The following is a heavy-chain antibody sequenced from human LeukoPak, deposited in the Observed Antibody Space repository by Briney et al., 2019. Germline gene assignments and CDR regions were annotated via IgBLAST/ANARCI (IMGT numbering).Heavy chain of an antibody. CDR1: GGSFSGYY. Sequence: PSETLSLTCAVYGGSFSGYYWSWIRQPPGKGLEWIGEINHSGSTNYNPSLKSRVTISVDTPKNQFSLKLSSVTAADTAVYYCATSLRLIAVAADFDYWGQGTLVTVSS. D-gene: IGHD6-19*01. CDR3: ATSLRLIAVAADFDY. CDR2: INHSGST. J-gene: IGHJ4*02. V-gene: IGHV4-34*01.